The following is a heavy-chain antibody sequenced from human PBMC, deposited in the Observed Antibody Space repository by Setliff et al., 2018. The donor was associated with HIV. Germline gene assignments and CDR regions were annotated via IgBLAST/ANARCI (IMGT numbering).Heavy chain of an antibody. CDR2: INHSGST. D-gene: IGHD6-13*01. V-gene: IGHV4-34*01. Sequence: SETLSLTCAVYGGSFSGYYWSWIRQPPGKGLEWIGEINHSGSTNYNPSLKSRVTISVDASKNQFSLKLSSVTAADTAVYFCARGRGSSSSWPIDYWGQGTLVTVSS. CDR1: GGSFSGYY. J-gene: IGHJ4*02. CDR3: ARGRGSSSSWPIDY.